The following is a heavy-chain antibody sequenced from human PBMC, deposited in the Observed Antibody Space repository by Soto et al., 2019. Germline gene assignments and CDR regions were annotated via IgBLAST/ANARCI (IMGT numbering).Heavy chain of an antibody. J-gene: IGHJ6*02. V-gene: IGHV4-30-4*01. Sequence: SETLSLTCTVSGGSISSGDYYWSWIRQPPGKGLEWIGYIYYSGSTYYNPSLKSRVTISVDTSKNQFSLKLGSVTAADTAVYYCASSVVGRGVIITDYYYYGMDVWGQGTTVTVSS. D-gene: IGHD3-10*01. CDR3: ASSVVGRGVIITDYYYYGMDV. CDR1: GGSISSGDYY. CDR2: IYYSGST.